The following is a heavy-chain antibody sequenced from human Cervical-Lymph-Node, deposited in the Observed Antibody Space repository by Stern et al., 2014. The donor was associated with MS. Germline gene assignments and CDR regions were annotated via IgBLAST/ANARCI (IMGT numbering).Heavy chain of an antibody. V-gene: IGHV5-51*01. CDR1: GYNFPVYW. CDR3: ARHTGDYAFDY. D-gene: IGHD4-17*01. CDR2: IYPPDSET. J-gene: IGHJ4*02. Sequence: MQLVQSGAEVKKPGESLKISCQVSGYNFPVYWIGWVRQTPGKGLERVGIIYPPDSETRYNPSFQGQVSMSVDKSVSTAYLQWSSLQTSDTALYFCARHTGDYAFDYWGQGTLVIVSS.